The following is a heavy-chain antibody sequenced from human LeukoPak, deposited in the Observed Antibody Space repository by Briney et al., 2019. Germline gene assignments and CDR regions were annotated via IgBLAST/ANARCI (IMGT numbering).Heavy chain of an antibody. Sequence: GGSLRLSCAASGFTFSSYNMNWVRQAPGKGPAWVSSITSSSSYIYYADSVKGRFTISRDNAKNSLYLQMDSLRVEDTAVYYCARDPYSGSYGPYYYYYMDVWGKGTTVTVSS. V-gene: IGHV3-21*06. J-gene: IGHJ6*03. CDR2: ITSSSSYI. CDR1: GFTFSSYN. D-gene: IGHD1-26*01. CDR3: ARDPYSGSYGPYYYYYMDV.